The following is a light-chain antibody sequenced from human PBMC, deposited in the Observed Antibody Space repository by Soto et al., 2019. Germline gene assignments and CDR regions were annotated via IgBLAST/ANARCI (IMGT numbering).Light chain of an antibody. CDR1: QSVSSY. CDR3: QQRSNTWT. J-gene: IGKJ1*01. V-gene: IGKV3-11*01. CDR2: DAS. Sequence: EIVLTQSPATLSLSPGERATLSCRASQSVSSYLAWYQQKPGQAPRLLIYDASNRVTGIPARFSGRGSGTDFTLTISSLEPEDFAVDYCQQRSNTWTFGQGTKVDIK.